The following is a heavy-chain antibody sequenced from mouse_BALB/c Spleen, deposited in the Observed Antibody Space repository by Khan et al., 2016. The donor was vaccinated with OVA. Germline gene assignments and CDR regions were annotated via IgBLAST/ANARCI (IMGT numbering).Heavy chain of an antibody. CDR3: TRRMDY. Sequence: QVQLQQSGAELVRPGASVTLSCKASGYTFSDYEMHWVKQTPVHGLEWIGTFDPETGDTAYNQKFKGKATLTVDKSSSTAYMELRSLTSEDSAVYCCTRRMDYWGQGTSVTVSS. J-gene: IGHJ4*01. CDR2: FDPETGDT. V-gene: IGHV1-15*01. CDR1: GYTFSDYE.